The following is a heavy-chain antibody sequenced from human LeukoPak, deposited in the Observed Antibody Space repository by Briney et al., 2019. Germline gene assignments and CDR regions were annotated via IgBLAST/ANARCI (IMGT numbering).Heavy chain of an antibody. J-gene: IGHJ6*02. D-gene: IGHD1-26*01. CDR2: IKQDGSEK. CDR1: GVTFSTYW. Sequence: PGGSLRLSCAASGVTFSTYWMSWVRQAPGKGLEWVASIKQDGSEKYYVDSVKGRFTISRDNAKNSLYLQMNSLRAEDTAVYYCARGSVGAYYYYGMDVWGQGTTVTVSS. V-gene: IGHV3-7*01. CDR3: ARGSVGAYYYYGMDV.